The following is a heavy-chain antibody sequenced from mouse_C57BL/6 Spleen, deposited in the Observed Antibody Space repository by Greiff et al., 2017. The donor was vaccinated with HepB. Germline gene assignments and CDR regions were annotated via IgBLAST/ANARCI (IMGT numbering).Heavy chain of an antibody. V-gene: IGHV1-26*01. CDR3: ARDPGTRYYYAMDY. Sequence: EVQLQQSGPELVKPGASVKISCKASGYTFTDYYMNWVKQSHGKSLEWIGDINPNNGGTSYNQKFKGKATLTVDKSSSTAYMELRSLTSEDSAVYYCARDPGTRYYYAMDYWGQGTSVTVSS. CDR1: GYTFTDYY. D-gene: IGHD3-3*01. CDR2: INPNNGGT. J-gene: IGHJ4*01.